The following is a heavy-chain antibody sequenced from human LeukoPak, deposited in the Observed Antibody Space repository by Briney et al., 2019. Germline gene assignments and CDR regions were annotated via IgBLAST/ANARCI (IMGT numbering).Heavy chain of an antibody. CDR1: GGSISSGGYS. D-gene: IGHD3-3*01. V-gene: IGHV4-61*02. CDR3: AREREYYDFWSGYFPYGMDV. Sequence: KPSETLSLTCAVSGGSISSGGYSWSWIRQPAGKGLEWIGRIYTSGSTNYNPSPKSRVTMSVDTSKNQFSLKLSSVTAADTAVYYCAREREYYDFWSGYFPYGMDVWGQGTTVTVSS. J-gene: IGHJ6*02. CDR2: IYTSGST.